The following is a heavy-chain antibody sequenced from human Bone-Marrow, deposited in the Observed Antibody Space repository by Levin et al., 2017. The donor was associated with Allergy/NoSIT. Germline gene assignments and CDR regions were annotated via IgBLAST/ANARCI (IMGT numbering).Heavy chain of an antibody. V-gene: IGHV3-64D*06. D-gene: IGHD1-26*01. CDR3: VKDSGNYLFDY. Sequence: SCSASGFTFSNYGMHWVRQAPGKGLEYVSDISDNGGTTYYADSVKGRFTVSRDNSKNTLYLQMSSVRAEDTALYYCVKDSGNYLFDYWGQGTLVTVSS. CDR1: GFTFSNYG. J-gene: IGHJ4*02. CDR2: ISDNGGTT.